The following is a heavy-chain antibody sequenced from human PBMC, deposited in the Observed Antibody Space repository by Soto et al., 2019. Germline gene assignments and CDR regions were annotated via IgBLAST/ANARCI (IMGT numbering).Heavy chain of an antibody. Sequence: GGYLRISSAASGFAFNSYWMQWVRQEPGKELEWVSKINGDGSDKKYADSVKGRFTISRDNAENTRFLYMDSLSADDTAVYYCAIALYHCMDVWGKGTTVTVPS. CDR2: INGDGSDK. CDR1: GFAFNSYW. V-gene: IGHV3-74*01. D-gene: IGHD2-15*01. CDR3: AIALYHCMDV. J-gene: IGHJ6*03.